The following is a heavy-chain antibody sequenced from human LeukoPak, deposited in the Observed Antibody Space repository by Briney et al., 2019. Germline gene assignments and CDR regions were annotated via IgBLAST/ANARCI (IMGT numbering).Heavy chain of an antibody. CDR3: AIEDSDYGSGSGFDY. V-gene: IGHV1-69*13. J-gene: IGHJ4*02. CDR2: IITIFGTA. Sequence: SVKVSCKASGGTFSSYAISWVRQAPGQGLEWMGGIITIFGTANYAQKFQGRVTITADESTSTAYMELSSLRSEDTAMYYCAIEDSDYGSGSGFDYWVQGTLVTVSS. D-gene: IGHD3-10*01. CDR1: GGTFSSYA.